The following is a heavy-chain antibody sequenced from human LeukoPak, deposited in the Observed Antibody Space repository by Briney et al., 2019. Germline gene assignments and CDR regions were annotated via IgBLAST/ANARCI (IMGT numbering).Heavy chain of an antibody. CDR3: ARAPDSEWLLYVTQLYYFDY. CDR2: ISYDGSNK. J-gene: IGHJ4*02. CDR1: GFTFSSYA. D-gene: IGHD3-3*01. Sequence: GGSLRLSCAASGFTFSSYAMHWVRQAPGKGLEWVAVISYDGSNKYYADSVKGRFTISRDNSKNTLYPQMNSLRAEDTAVYYCARAPDSEWLLYVTQLYYFDYWGQGTLVTVSS. V-gene: IGHV3-30-3*01.